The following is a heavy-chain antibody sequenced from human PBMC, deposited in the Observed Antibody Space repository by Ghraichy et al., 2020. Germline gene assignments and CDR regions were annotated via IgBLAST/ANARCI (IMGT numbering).Heavy chain of an antibody. CDR2: ISSGSTRTI. J-gene: IGHJ4*02. CDR3: AREVCSSSSCYTDY. CDR1: GFTFSSYS. Sequence: GGSLRLSCAASGFTFSSYSIHWVRQAPGKGLEWVSYISSGSTRTIYYEDSVKGRFTISRDNAKNSLYLQMISLRDEDTAMYYGAREVCSSSSCYTDYWGQRTLVTVSS. V-gene: IGHV3-48*02. D-gene: IGHD2-2*02.